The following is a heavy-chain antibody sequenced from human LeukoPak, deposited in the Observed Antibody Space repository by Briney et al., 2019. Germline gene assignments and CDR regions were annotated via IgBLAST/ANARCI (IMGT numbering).Heavy chain of an antibody. J-gene: IGHJ4*02. D-gene: IGHD6-13*01. V-gene: IGHV3-30*04. Sequence: HTGGSLRLSCAASGITFNTYSMHWVRQAPGKGLEGVAAISCDGSNKYYADSVKGRFTVSRDNSKNTLYLQLNSLRAEDTAVYYCASQIAAAGTYLTPHYWGQGTLVTVSS. CDR1: GITFNTYS. CDR3: ASQIAAAGTYLTPHY. CDR2: ISCDGSNK.